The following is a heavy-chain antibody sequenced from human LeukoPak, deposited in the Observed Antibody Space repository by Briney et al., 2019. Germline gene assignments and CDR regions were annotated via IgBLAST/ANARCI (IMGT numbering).Heavy chain of an antibody. CDR3: ASVEHPEYYGMDV. J-gene: IGHJ6*02. CDR2: INPNSGGT. CDR1: GYTFTGYY. D-gene: IGHD1-26*01. V-gene: IGHV1-2*02. Sequence: ASVKVSCKASGYTFTGYYMHWVRQAPGQGLEWMGWINPNSGGTNYAQKFQGRATITRDTSASTAYMELSSLRSEDTAVYYCASVEHPEYYGMDVWGQGTTVTVSS.